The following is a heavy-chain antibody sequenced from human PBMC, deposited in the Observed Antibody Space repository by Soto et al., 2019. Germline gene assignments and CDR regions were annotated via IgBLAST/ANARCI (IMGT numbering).Heavy chain of an antibody. CDR3: AGGDTPMITGMDSFDI. Sequence: GGSLRLSCAASGFTFSRYWMNWVRQAPGKGLEWVANIKQDGTDKNYVYAVKGRFTISIYNARKSLYLQMHRLRAEDTAVYFFAGGDTPMITGMDSFDIWGQGTMVTVSS. D-gene: IGHD5-18*01. J-gene: IGHJ3*02. CDR1: GFTFSRYW. CDR2: IKQDGTDK. V-gene: IGHV3-7*01.